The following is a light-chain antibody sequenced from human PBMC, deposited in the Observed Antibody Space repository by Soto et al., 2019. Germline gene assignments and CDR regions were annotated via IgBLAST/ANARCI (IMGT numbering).Light chain of an antibody. J-gene: IGLJ1*01. V-gene: IGLV1-47*02. CDR2: TNS. CDR3: AAWDDSLRGYV. Sequence: QSVLTQPPSASGTPGQRVTISCSGSSSNLGTNYVYWYQQLPGTAPKLLIDTNSQRPSGYPDRFSGSKSGTSASLAISGLRSEDEADYYCAAWDDSLRGYVFGTGTKLTVL. CDR1: SSNLGTNY.